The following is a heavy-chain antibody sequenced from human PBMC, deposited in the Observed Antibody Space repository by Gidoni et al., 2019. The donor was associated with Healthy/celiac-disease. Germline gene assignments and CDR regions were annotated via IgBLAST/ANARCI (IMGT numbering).Heavy chain of an antibody. J-gene: IGHJ3*02. CDR1: GYTFTGYY. CDR3: ARDMGGITGTRDAFDI. CDR2: INPNSGGT. D-gene: IGHD1-20*01. V-gene: IGHV1-2*02. Sequence: QVQLVQSGAEVKKPGASVKVSCKASGYTFTGYYMHWVRQAPGQGLEWMGWINPNSGGTNYAQKFQGRVTMTRDTSISTAYMELSRLRSDDTAVYYCARDMGGITGTRDAFDIWGQGTMVTVSS.